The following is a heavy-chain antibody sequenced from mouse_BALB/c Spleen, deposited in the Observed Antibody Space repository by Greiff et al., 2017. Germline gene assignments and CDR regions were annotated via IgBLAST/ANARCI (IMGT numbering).Heavy chain of an antibody. D-gene: IGHD2-14*01. CDR2: ISSGSSTI. CDR1: GFTFSSFG. Sequence: DVHLVESGGGLVQPGGSRKLSCAASGFTFSSFGMHWVRQAPEKGLEWVAYISSGSSTIYYADTVKGRFTISRDNPKNTLFLQMTSLRSEDTAMYYCARSLYYRYDYAYWGQGTLVTVSA. CDR3: ARSLYYRYDYAY. J-gene: IGHJ3*01. V-gene: IGHV5-17*02.